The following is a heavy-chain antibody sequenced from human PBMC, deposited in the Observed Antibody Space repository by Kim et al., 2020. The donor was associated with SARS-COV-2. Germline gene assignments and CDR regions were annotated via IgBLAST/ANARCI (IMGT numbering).Heavy chain of an antibody. J-gene: IGHJ4*02. CDR2: INHSGST. CDR1: GGSFSGYY. D-gene: IGHD3-10*01. V-gene: IGHV4-34*01. Sequence: SETLSLTCAVYGGSFSGYYWSWIRQPPGKGLEWIGEINHSGSTNYNPSLKSRVTISVDTSKNQFSLKLSSVTAADTAVYYCASTNGSGSYYGFDYWGQGTLVTVSS. CDR3: ASTNGSGSYYGFDY.